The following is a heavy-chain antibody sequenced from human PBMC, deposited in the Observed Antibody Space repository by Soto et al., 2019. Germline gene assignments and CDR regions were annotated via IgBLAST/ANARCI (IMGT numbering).Heavy chain of an antibody. Sequence: SETLSLTCTVSGGSISSGDYYWSWIRQPPGKGLEWIGYIYYSGSTYYNPSLKSRVTISVDTSKNQFSLKLSSVTAADTAVYYCARATIVLVPAAMVSHWFDPWGQGTLVTV. CDR2: IYYSGST. CDR1: GGSISSGDYY. V-gene: IGHV4-30-4*01. J-gene: IGHJ5*02. CDR3: ARATIVLVPAAMVSHWFDP. D-gene: IGHD2-2*01.